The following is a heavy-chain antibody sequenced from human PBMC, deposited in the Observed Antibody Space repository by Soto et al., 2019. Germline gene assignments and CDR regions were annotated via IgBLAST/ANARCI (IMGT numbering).Heavy chain of an antibody. Sequence: GSLRLSCAASGFTFSSYWMSWVRQAPGKGLEWVANIKQDGSEKYYVDSVKGRFTISRDNAKNSLYLQMNSLRAEDTAVYYCARDLIVVVPAAIKGREYYFDYWGQGTLVTVSS. CDR2: IKQDGSEK. CDR3: ARDLIVVVPAAIKGREYYFDY. D-gene: IGHD2-2*02. V-gene: IGHV3-7*03. J-gene: IGHJ4*02. CDR1: GFTFSSYW.